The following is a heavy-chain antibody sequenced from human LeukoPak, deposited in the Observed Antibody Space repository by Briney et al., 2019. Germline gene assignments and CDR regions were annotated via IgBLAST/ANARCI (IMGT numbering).Heavy chain of an antibody. Sequence: PGGSLRLSCAASGFTFSSYWMSWVRQAPGKGLEWVANIKQDGSEKYYVDSVKGRFTISRDDSKNTLYLQMNSLRAEDRAVYYCARTGLTYLITVTTWFDYWGQGTLVTVSS. CDR2: IKQDGSEK. CDR1: GFTFSSYW. J-gene: IGHJ4*02. V-gene: IGHV3-7*01. D-gene: IGHD4-17*01. CDR3: ARTGLTYLITVTTWFDY.